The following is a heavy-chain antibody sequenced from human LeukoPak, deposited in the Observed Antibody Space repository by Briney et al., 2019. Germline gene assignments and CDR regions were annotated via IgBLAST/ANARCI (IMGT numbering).Heavy chain of an antibody. CDR3: STNNAYLYDY. CDR2: ISSSSSYI. D-gene: IGHD2-8*01. J-gene: IGHJ4*02. CDR1: GFTFSSYS. V-gene: IGHV3-21*01. Sequence: SGGSLRLSCAASGFTFSSYSMNWVRQAPGKGLEWVSSISSSSSYIYYADSVKGRFIISRDNAKNSLYLQMNSLRAEDTAVYYCSTNNAYLYDYWGQGTLVTVSS.